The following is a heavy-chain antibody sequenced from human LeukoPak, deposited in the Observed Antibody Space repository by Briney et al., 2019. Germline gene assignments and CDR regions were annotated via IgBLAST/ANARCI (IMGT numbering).Heavy chain of an antibody. CDR2: ISYDGSNK. J-gene: IGHJ2*01. CDR1: GFTFSSYA. CDR3: ARGPTGWYFDL. V-gene: IGHV3-30-3*01. D-gene: IGHD3-9*01. Sequence: HSGGSLRLSCAASGFTFSSYAMHWVRQAPGKGLEWVAVISYDGSNKYYADSVKGRFTISRDNSKNTLYLQMNSLRAEDTAVYYCARGPTGWYFDLWGRGTLVTVSS.